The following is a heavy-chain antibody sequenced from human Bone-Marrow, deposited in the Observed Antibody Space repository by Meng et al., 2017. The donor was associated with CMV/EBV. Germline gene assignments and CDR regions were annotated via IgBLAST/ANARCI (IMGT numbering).Heavy chain of an antibody. CDR2: IYHSGST. V-gene: IGHV4-38-2*02. Sequence: SETLSLTCTVSGYSISSGYYWGWIRQPPGKGLEWIGSIYHSGSTYYNPSLKSRVTISVDTSKNQFSLKLSSVTAADTAVYYCARDPVTIFGVVIREYNWFYPWGQGTLVTVSS. D-gene: IGHD3-3*01. J-gene: IGHJ5*02. CDR1: GYSISSGYY. CDR3: ARDPVTIFGVVIREYNWFYP.